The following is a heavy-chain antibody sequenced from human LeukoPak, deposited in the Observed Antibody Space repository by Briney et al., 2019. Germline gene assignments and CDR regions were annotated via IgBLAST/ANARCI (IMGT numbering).Heavy chain of an antibody. Sequence: QPGRSPRLSCAASGFTFSSYAMHWVRQAPGKGLEWVAVISYDGSNKYYADSVKGRFTISRDSSKNTLYLQMNSLRAEDTAVYYCARGPLGSSGSGDAFDIWGQGTMVTVSS. CDR3: ARGPLGSSGSGDAFDI. CDR1: GFTFSSYA. J-gene: IGHJ3*02. CDR2: ISYDGSNK. V-gene: IGHV3-30*04. D-gene: IGHD3-22*01.